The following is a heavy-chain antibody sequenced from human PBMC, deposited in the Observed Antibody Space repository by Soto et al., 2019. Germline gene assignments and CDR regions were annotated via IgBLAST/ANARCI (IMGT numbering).Heavy chain of an antibody. CDR2: TIPAIDLI. CDR3: ARTGSFDY. CDR1: AGTFDTYS. V-gene: IGHV1-69*02. Sequence: QVQLVQSGAEVKKPGASVKVSCKASAGTFDTYSSIWVRQAPGQGLEWMGRTIPAIDLINYAQKFQGRFTITVDKSTTTVYMELRSLRYEDTAIYYCARTGSFDYWGQGTLVTVSS. D-gene: IGHD3-10*01. J-gene: IGHJ4*02.